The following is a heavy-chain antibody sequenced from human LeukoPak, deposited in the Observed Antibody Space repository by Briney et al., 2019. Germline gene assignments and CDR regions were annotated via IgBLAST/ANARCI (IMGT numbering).Heavy chain of an antibody. CDR1: GYTFYNYA. V-gene: IGHV3-23*01. J-gene: IGHJ2*01. Sequence: GGSQRLSCAASGYTFYNYAVTWVRQAPGKXXXXXXXXXHDGASTHYAASVKGPFTISRDNSKNTVFLQMDSLRAEDTAVYFCAKYGSGQLWLLGWYFDFWGRGTLVSVSS. CDR2: XXHDGAST. CDR3: AKYGSGQLWLLGWYFDF. D-gene: IGHD3-16*01.